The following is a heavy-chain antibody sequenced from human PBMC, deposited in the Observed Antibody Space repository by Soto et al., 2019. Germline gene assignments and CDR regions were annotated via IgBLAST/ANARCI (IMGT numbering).Heavy chain of an antibody. CDR2: IKSDGSDT. CDR3: VRVAYGDLGG. V-gene: IGHV3-74*01. J-gene: IGHJ4*02. CDR1: GFTFSSYW. Sequence: EVQLVESGGGLVQPGGSLRLSCAASGFTFSSYWMHWVRQAPGKGLVWVSRIKSDGSDTSYADSVKGRFTISRDNAKNMLYLQMSSLRAEDKAVYYCVRVAYGDLGGWGQGTLVTVSS. D-gene: IGHD4-17*01.